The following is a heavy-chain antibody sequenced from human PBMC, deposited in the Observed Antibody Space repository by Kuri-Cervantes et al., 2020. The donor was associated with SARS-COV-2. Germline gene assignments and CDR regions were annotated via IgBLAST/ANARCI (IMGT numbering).Heavy chain of an antibody. CDR3: ARGAYYDFWSGYYPAYYFDY. CDR2: INHSGST. V-gene: IGHV4-39*07. J-gene: IGHJ4*02. Sequence: GSLRLSCTVSGGSISSGDYYWSWIRQPPGKGLEWIGEINHSGSTNYNPSLKSRVTISVDTSKNQLSLKLSSVTAADTAVYYCARGAYYDFWSGYYPAYYFDYWGQGTLVTVSS. CDR1: GGSISSGDYY. D-gene: IGHD3-3*01.